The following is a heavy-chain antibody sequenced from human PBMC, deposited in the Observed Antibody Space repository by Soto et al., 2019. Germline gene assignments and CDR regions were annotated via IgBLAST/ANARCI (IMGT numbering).Heavy chain of an antibody. Sequence: GGSLRLSCAASGFTFSSYEMNWVRQAPGKGLEWVSYISSSGSTIYYADSVKGRFTITRANAKNSLYLQMNSRRAEDTAVYYCARGWYQLLKKYSSSWYLDYWGQGTLVTVSS. CDR3: ARGWYQLLKKYSSSWYLDY. CDR2: ISSSGSTI. V-gene: IGHV3-48*03. CDR1: GFTFSSYE. D-gene: IGHD6-13*01. J-gene: IGHJ4*02.